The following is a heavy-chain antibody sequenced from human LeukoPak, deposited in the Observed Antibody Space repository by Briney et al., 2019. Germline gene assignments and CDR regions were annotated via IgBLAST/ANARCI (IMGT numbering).Heavy chain of an antibody. CDR2: IYSTGTT. D-gene: IGHD6-13*01. V-gene: IGHV4-4*07. Sequence: KTSETLSLTCTVSGGSLISYYWSWIRQPAGKGLEWIGRIYSTGTTNYNPSLRSRVSMSVDTSKNQFSLKLSFLTAADTAVYYCASYSSAWYTPDAFHIWGQGTMVTVSS. CDR3: ASYSSAWYTPDAFHI. CDR1: GGSLISYY. J-gene: IGHJ3*02.